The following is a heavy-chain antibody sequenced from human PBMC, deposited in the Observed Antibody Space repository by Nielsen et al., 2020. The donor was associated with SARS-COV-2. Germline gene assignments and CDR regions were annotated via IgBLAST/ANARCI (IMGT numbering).Heavy chain of an antibody. CDR2: VSASGGST. CDR3: AKDGVVRGDALDL. CDR1: GFTFNIYA. Sequence: GESLKISCAASGFTFNIYAMAWVRRAPGRGLQWVTGVSASGGSTYYTDSVKGRLSISRDNSKNTLFLQIHSLRVEDTALYYCAKDGVVRGDALDLWGQGTMVTVSS. V-gene: IGHV3-23*01. D-gene: IGHD3-10*01. J-gene: IGHJ3*01.